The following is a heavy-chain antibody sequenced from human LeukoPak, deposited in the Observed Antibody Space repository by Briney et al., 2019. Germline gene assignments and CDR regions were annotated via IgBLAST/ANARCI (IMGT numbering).Heavy chain of an antibody. CDR3: ARDVARSGDLFGWFDP. J-gene: IGHJ5*02. CDR2: VYYSGTT. Sequence: SETLSLTCTVSGGSMSSRYWSWIRQPPGKGLEWIGYVYYSGTTNSNPSLESRVTISVDTSKNQFSLNLRSVTAADTAVYYCARDVARSGDLFGWFDPWGQGTLVIVSS. V-gene: IGHV4-59*11. D-gene: IGHD3-10*01. CDR1: GGSMSSRY.